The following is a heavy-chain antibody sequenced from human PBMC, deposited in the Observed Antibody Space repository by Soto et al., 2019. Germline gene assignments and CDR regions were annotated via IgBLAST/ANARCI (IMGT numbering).Heavy chain of an antibody. D-gene: IGHD3-3*01. CDR2: VGGSGSDT. CDR3: AKRQSFDFRSGYLPFFDY. Sequence: EVQVLESGGGLVQPGGSLKLSCSASAINFRSYAMSWVRQAPGKGLEWVSAVGGSGSDTYYADFVKGRFTVSRDDSKNTLYLHMSSLRVEDTAIYFCAKRQSFDFRSGYLPFFDYWGQGTPVTVSS. J-gene: IGHJ4*02. V-gene: IGHV3-23*01. CDR1: AINFRSYA.